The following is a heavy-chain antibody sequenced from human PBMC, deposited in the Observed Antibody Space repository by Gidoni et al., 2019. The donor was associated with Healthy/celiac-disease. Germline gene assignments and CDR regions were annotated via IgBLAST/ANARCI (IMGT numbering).Heavy chain of an antibody. V-gene: IGHV1-46*01. J-gene: IGHJ4*02. CDR1: GYTFSSYY. CDR2: LNPSGCST. CDR3: ARDTSGTGLDY. Sequence: VQLVPSGADVTKPRRAVKVSCQASGYTFSSYYMHWVRQAPGQGLEWMGILNPSGCSTSYAQKFQGMVTMTRDTSTRTVYMELSSQRSEKAAVYSCARDTSGTGLDYWGEGTLVTDSS. D-gene: IGHD3-10*01.